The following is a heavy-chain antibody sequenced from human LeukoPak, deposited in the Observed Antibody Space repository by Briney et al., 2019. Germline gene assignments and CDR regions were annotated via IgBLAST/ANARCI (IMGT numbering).Heavy chain of an antibody. V-gene: IGHV3-21*01. CDR1: GFTFSSYS. D-gene: IGHD6-19*01. CDR2: ISSSSSYI. CDR3: ARDRMEAVAGQPLH. Sequence: GGSLRLSCAASGFTFSSYSMNWVRQAPGKGLEWVSSISSSSSYIYYADSVKGRFTISRDNAKNSLYLQMNSLRAEDTAVYYCARDRMEAVAGQPLHWGQGTLVTVSS. J-gene: IGHJ4*02.